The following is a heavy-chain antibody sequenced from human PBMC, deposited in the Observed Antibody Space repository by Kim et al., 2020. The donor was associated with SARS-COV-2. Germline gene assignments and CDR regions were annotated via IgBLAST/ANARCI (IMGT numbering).Heavy chain of an antibody. D-gene: IGHD6-13*01. CDR1: GYSFTSYW. Sequence: GESLKISCKGSGYSFTSYWIGWVRQMPGKGLEWMGIIYPGDSDTRYSPSFQGQVTISADKSISTAYLQWSSLKASDTAMYYCARHGGSSWYGSYYGMDVWGQGTTVTVSS. J-gene: IGHJ6*02. V-gene: IGHV5-51*01. CDR2: IYPGDSDT. CDR3: ARHGGSSWYGSYYGMDV.